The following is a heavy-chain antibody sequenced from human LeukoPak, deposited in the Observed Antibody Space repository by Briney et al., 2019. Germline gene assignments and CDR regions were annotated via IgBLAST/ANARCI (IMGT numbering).Heavy chain of an antibody. D-gene: IGHD3-22*01. V-gene: IGHV4-59*12. CDR1: GGSISSYY. CDR3: ARLNFPYYYDSSGYGVDYYYYYMGV. CDR2: IYYSGST. Sequence: PSETLSLTCTVSGGSISSYYWSWIRQPPGKGLEWIGYIYYSGSTNYNPSLKSRVTISVDTSKNQFSLKLSSVTAADTAVYYCARLNFPYYYDSSGYGVDYYYYYMGVWGKGTTVTVSS. J-gene: IGHJ6*03.